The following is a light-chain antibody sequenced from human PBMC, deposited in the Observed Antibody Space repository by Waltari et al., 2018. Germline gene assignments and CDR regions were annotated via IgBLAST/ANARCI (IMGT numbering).Light chain of an antibody. CDR2: KDT. CDR3: YSAADNNWV. J-gene: IGLJ3*02. Sequence: SSELRQPSSVSVSPGQIARITCSGDVLSTKSGRWLQHKPGQAPVLVIYKDTERPSGIPGRFSGSNSGTTVTLTISGVLPEDEADYYCYSAADNNWVFGGGTTLTVL. CDR1: VLSTKS. V-gene: IGLV3-27*01.